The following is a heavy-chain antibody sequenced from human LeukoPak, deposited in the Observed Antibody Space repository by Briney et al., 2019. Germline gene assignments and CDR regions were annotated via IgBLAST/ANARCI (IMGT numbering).Heavy chain of an antibody. V-gene: IGHV1-2*02. CDR2: INPNTGGT. CDR3: ARGPGYSSLQPYNWFDP. D-gene: IGHD6-13*01. Sequence: ASVKVSCKASGYTFTDYYIHWVRQAPGQGLEWMGWINPNTGGTNYAQKFQSRVTMTRDTSISTAYMELSRLRSDDTAVYYCARGPGYSSLQPYNWFDPWGQGTLVTVSS. CDR1: GYTFTDYY. J-gene: IGHJ5*02.